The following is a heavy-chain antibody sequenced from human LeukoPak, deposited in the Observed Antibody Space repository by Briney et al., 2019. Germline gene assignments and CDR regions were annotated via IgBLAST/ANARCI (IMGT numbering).Heavy chain of an antibody. V-gene: IGHV3-7*01. D-gene: IGHD2-21*01. CDR3: ARVRGVVIATCFDY. CDR2: IKQDGSEK. J-gene: IGHJ4*02. CDR1: GFTFSSYW. Sequence: GGSLRLSCAASGFTFSSYWMSWVRQAPGKGLEWVANIKQDGSEKYYVDSVKGRFTISRDNANTSLYLQMNGLRAEDTAVYYCARVRGVVIATCFDYWGQGTLVTVSS.